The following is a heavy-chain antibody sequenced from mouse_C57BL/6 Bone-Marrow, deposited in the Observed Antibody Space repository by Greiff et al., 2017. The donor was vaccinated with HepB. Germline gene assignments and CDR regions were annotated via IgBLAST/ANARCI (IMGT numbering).Heavy chain of an antibody. D-gene: IGHD1-1*01. CDR3: ARSRLLTTEYYFDY. J-gene: IGHJ2*01. Sequence: VQLKQSGPELVKPGASVKIPCKASGYTFTDYNMDWVKQSHGKSLEWIGDINPNNGGTIYNQKFKGKATLTVDKSSSTAYMELRSLTSEDTAVYYGARSRLLTTEYYFDYWGQGTTLTVSS. CDR2: INPNNGGT. V-gene: IGHV1-18*01. CDR1: GYTFTDYN.